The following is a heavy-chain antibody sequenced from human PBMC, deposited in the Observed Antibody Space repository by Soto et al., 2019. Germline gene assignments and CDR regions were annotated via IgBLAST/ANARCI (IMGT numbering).Heavy chain of an antibody. J-gene: IGHJ4*02. CDR2: ISGSGGST. CDR3: AKDPDILTGFDY. Sequence: PGGSLILSCAASGFIFSSYAMSWVRQAPGKGLEWVSAISGSGGSTYYADSVKGRFTISRDNSKNTLYLQMNSLRAEDTAVYYCAKDPDILTGFDYWGQGTLVTVSS. D-gene: IGHD3-9*01. CDR1: GFIFSSYA. V-gene: IGHV3-23*01.